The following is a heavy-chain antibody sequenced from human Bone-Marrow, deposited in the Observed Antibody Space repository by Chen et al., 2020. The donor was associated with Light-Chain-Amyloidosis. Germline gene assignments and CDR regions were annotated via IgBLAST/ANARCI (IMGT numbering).Heavy chain of an antibody. D-gene: IGHD3-10*01. Sequence: QVQLQESRPGLVKPSETLSLTCTVSGASISNYYWSWIRQPPGKGLEWIGYVYYSGSTSYNPSLKSRVTISVDTSKNQLSLKLISVTAADTAVYYCARDRRFGNFDYWGQGTLVTVSS. CDR3: ARDRRFGNFDY. V-gene: IGHV4-59*01. CDR1: GASISNYY. J-gene: IGHJ4*02. CDR2: VYYSGST.